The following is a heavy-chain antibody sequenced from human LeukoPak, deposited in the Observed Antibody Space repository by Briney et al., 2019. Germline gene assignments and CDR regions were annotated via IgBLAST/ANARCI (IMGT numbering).Heavy chain of an antibody. J-gene: IGHJ4*02. Sequence: GGSLRPSCAASGFTFSNYNMSWVRQAPGKGLEWVSYISGSSGDIYYADSVRGRFTISRDNAKNSLYLQMNSLRDEDTAIYYCARVATRSDDYWGQGTLVTVSS. CDR1: GFTFSNYN. CDR3: ARVATRSDDY. CDR2: ISGSSGDI. D-gene: IGHD4-11*01. V-gene: IGHV3-48*02.